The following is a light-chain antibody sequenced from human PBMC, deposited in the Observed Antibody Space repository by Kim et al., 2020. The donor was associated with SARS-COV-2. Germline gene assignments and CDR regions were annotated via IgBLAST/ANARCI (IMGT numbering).Light chain of an antibody. CDR1: QSVSGGY. V-gene: IGKV3-20*01. Sequence: LSPGERATLSCRAIQSVSGGYLAWYQQKPGQAPRLLIYGASSRATGIPDRFSGSESGTDFTLTISRLEPEDFAIYYCQQYGSSPRTFGQGTKVDIK. CDR3: QQYGSSPRT. J-gene: IGKJ1*01. CDR2: GAS.